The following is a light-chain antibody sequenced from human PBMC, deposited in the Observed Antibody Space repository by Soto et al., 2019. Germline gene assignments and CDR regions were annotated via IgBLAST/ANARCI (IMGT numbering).Light chain of an antibody. J-gene: IGLJ2*01. CDR2: TTN. Sequence: QAVVTQEPSLTVSPGGTVTLTCASTTGAVTSGHYPSWFQQRPGQAPRTLIYTTNRKHSWTPARFSGSLLGDKAALTLSGVQPEDEADYYCLLYYGGAQLVFGGGTKVTVL. CDR3: LLYYGGAQLV. V-gene: IGLV7-43*01. CDR1: TGAVTSGHY.